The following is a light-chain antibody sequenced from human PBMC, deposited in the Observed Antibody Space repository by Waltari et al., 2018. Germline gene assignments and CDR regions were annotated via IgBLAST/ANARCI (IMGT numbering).Light chain of an antibody. J-gene: IGKJ4*01. V-gene: IGKV1-39*01. CDR3: QQSDSLPLT. CDR2: VIT. CDR1: QTINKY. Sequence: DIQMTQSPSSLSASVGARVTITFRASQTINKYLNWYQKKPGRAPKVLISVITYLHTGVPSRFSGSGSGTDFTLTISSLQPEDFATYYCQQSDSLPLTFGGGTKVEIK.